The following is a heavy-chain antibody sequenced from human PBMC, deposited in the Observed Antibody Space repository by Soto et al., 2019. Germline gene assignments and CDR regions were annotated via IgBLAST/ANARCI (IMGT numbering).Heavy chain of an antibody. CDR1: GFSLSTNGVG. CDR2: IYWDDDK. Sequence: QITLKESGPTLVKPTQTLTLTCTFSGFSLSTNGVGVGWIRQPPGNALEWLALIYWDDDKRYSPSLTGKLTITKDTSKNQVVLTMSNMDPVDTATYYCAHVLVVVANYGMDVWGQGTTVTVSS. V-gene: IGHV2-5*02. J-gene: IGHJ6*02. CDR3: AHVLVVVANYGMDV. D-gene: IGHD2-15*01.